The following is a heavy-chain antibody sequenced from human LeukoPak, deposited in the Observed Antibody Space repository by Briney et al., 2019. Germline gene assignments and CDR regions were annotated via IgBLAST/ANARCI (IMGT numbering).Heavy chain of an antibody. CDR3: ASLTPLGYCSGGSCYTWFDP. CDR1: GFTFSSYG. J-gene: IGHJ5*02. CDR2: IWYDGSKT. V-gene: IGHV3-33*01. Sequence: GGSLRLSCAASGFTFSSYGMHWVRQAPGKGLEWVAVIWYDGSKTYYADSVKGRFTISRDNSKNTLYLQMNSLRAEDTAVYYCASLTPLGYCSGGSCYTWFDPWGQGTLVTVSS. D-gene: IGHD2-15*01.